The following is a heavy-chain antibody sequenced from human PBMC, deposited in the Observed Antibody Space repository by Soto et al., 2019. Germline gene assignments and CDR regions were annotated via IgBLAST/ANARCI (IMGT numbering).Heavy chain of an antibody. CDR2: IYYSGST. Sequence: PSETLSLTCTVSGRSISRGDDYWSWIRQPPGKGLEWIGYIYYSGSTYYNPSLKSRVPISVDTSKNQFSLKLSSVTAADKAVYYCARAGLRGYSYGYRYWGQGTLVTVSS. D-gene: IGHD5-18*01. V-gene: IGHV4-30-4*01. CDR1: GRSISRGDDY. CDR3: ARAGLRGYSYGYRY. J-gene: IGHJ4*02.